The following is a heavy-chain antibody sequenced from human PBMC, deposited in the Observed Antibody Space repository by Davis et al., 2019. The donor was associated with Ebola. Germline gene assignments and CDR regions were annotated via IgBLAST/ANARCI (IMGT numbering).Heavy chain of an antibody. CDR1: VITFSSYA. Sequence: GGSLRLSCTDSVITFSSYAMTWVRQAPGKGLEWVSAISGSGGSTYYADSVKGRFTISRDNSKNTLYLQMNSLRAEDTAVYYCAKAGWQLVPPFDYWGPGTLVTVSS. V-gene: IGHV3-23*01. D-gene: IGHD6-6*01. J-gene: IGHJ4*02. CDR2: ISGSGGST. CDR3: AKAGWQLVPPFDY.